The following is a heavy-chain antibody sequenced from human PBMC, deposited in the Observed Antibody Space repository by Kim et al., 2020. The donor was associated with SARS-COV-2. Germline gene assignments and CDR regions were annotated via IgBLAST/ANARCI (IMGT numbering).Heavy chain of an antibody. CDR3: ARVQIRGIDHMDV. Sequence: SETLSFTCTVSGGSISSGGYYWSWIRQLPGKGLEWIGYISYSGSTYYSPSLKSRLTILLDSSKNQFSLKLSSVNAADTAVYYCARVQIRGIDHMDVWGQGTAVTVSS. CDR2: ISYSGST. V-gene: IGHV4-31*03. J-gene: IGHJ6*02. CDR1: GGSISSGGYY. D-gene: IGHD3-10*01.